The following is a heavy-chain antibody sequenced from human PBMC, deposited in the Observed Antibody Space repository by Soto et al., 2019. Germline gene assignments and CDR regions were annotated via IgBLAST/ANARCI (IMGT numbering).Heavy chain of an antibody. CDR1: GGSISSYY. D-gene: IGHD3-9*01. V-gene: IGHV4-59*01. Sequence: PSETLSLTCTVSGGSISSYYWSWIRQPPGKGLEWIGYIYYSGSTNYNPSLKSRVTISVDTSKNQFSLKLSSVTAADTAVYYCATTGVNWLLDYGMDVWGQGTTVTVSS. CDR3: ATTGVNWLLDYGMDV. CDR2: IYYSGST. J-gene: IGHJ6*02.